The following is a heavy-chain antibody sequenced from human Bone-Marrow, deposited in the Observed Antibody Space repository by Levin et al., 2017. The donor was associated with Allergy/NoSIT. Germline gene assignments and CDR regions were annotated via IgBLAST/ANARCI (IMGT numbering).Heavy chain of an antibody. Sequence: SGGSLRLSCAASGFTVSRNYMSWVRQAPGKGLEWVSLIYSGGDTQYADSVKGRFTISRDNSKNTLYLQMKSLRVDDRAVYYCARDGPGTATGTPWGQGTLVTVSS. J-gene: IGHJ4*02. CDR1: GFTVSRNY. V-gene: IGHV3-66*01. CDR3: ARDGPGTATGTP. D-gene: IGHD1-7*01. CDR2: IYSGGDT.